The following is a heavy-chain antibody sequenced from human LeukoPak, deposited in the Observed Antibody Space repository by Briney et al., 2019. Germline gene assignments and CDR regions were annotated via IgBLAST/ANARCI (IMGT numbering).Heavy chain of an antibody. CDR1: GFTFSNYN. CDR3: AKKGGYEKFDY. V-gene: IGHV3-21*06. D-gene: IGHD3-22*01. CDR2: ITSDNYI. Sequence: GGSLRLSCATSGFTFSNYNMNWVRQAPGKGLEWVSSITSDNYIYYADSLKGRFTISGDNAKNSLYLQMDSLRVDDTAVYYCAKKGGYEKFDYWGQGTLVTVSS. J-gene: IGHJ4*02.